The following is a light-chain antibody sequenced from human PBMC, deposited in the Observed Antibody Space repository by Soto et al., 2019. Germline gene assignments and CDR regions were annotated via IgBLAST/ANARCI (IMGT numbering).Light chain of an antibody. Sequence: EIVLTQSPATLSLSPGERATLSCRASQSVSSSLAWYQQKPGQAPRLLIYGASNRATGIPARFSGSGSGTDFTLTISSLEPEDFAVYYCQQRSNWPRGTFGQGTKLEIK. CDR2: GAS. J-gene: IGKJ2*01. V-gene: IGKV3-11*01. CDR3: QQRSNWPRGT. CDR1: QSVSSS.